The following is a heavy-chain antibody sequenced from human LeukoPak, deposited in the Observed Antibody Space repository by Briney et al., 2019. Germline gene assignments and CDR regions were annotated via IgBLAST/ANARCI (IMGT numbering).Heavy chain of an antibody. V-gene: IGHV3-48*03. D-gene: IGHD3-10*01. CDR2: ISSSGSTI. CDR3: ARGADVLLWFGESSWGYTFDY. Sequence: GGSLRLSCAASGFTFSSYDMNWVRQAPGKGLEWVSYISSSGSTIYYADSVKGRFTISRDNAKNSLYLQMISLRAEDTAVYYCARGADVLLWFGESSWGYTFDYWGQGTLVTVSS. CDR1: GFTFSSYD. J-gene: IGHJ4*02.